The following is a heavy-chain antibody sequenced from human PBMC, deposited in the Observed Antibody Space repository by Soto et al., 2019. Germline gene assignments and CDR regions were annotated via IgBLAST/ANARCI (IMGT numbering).Heavy chain of an antibody. V-gene: IGHV1-69*13. Sequence: SVKVSCKASGGTFSSYAISWVRQAPGQGLEWMGGITPIFGTANYAQKFQGRVTITADESTSTAYMELSSLRSEDTAVYYCAREEEAVAGPWFDPWGQGTLVTVSS. CDR1: GGTFSSYA. CDR3: AREEEAVAGPWFDP. CDR2: ITPIFGTA. J-gene: IGHJ5*02. D-gene: IGHD6-19*01.